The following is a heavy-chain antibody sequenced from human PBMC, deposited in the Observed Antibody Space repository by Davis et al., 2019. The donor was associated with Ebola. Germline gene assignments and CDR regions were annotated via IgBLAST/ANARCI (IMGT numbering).Heavy chain of an antibody. D-gene: IGHD5-12*01. J-gene: IGHJ4*02. CDR1: GGSISSYY. CDR2: IYYSGTT. V-gene: IGHV4-59*01. CDR3: ARGGYSAYEPYFDY. Sequence: SETLSPTCTVPGGSISSYYWSWNRQSPGRGLEWIGHIYYSGTTSYNPSLKSRVTISVDTSKNQISLKLNSVTAADTAVYYCARGGYSAYEPYFDYWGQGTLVSVSS.